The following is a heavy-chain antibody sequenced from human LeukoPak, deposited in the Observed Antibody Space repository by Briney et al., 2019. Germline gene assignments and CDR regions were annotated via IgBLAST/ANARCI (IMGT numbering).Heavy chain of an antibody. CDR1: GFTFSYYG. CDR2: ISASGSRT. CDR3: ARPPRADYRYTFDS. Sequence: PGGSLRLSCAASGFTFSYYGMSWVRQAPGKGLEWVSSISASGSRTDYADSVKGRFTVSRDNSKSTLYLQMNGLRAEDTAVYYCARPPRADYRYTFDSWGQGTLVTVSS. V-gene: IGHV3-23*01. D-gene: IGHD2-2*02. J-gene: IGHJ4*02.